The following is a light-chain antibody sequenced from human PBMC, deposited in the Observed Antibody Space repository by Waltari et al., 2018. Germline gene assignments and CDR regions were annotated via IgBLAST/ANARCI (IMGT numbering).Light chain of an antibody. CDR3: SSYAGSSVA. CDR1: NSDVGCYNY. Sequence: QSALTQPRSVSGSPGQSVTISCSGSNSDVGCYNYDSWYHHHPGKAPKLMISDVTKRPSGVPDRFSGSKSGNTASLTISGLQAEDEADYYCSSYAGSSVAFGGGTKLTVL. V-gene: IGLV2-11*01. CDR2: DVT. J-gene: IGLJ2*01.